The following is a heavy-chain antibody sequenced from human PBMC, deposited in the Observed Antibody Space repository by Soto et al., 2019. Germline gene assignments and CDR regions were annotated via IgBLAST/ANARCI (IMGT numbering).Heavy chain of an antibody. CDR3: AGTDEVVPAASEGFDP. Sequence: QVQLVESGGGVVQPGRSLRLSCAASGFTFSSYGMHWVRQAPGKGLEWVAVIWYDGSNKYYADSVKGRFTISRDNSKNTLYLQMNSLRAEDTAVYYCAGTDEVVPAASEGFDPWGQGTLVTVSS. CDR2: IWYDGSNK. J-gene: IGHJ5*02. V-gene: IGHV3-33*01. D-gene: IGHD2-2*01. CDR1: GFTFSSYG.